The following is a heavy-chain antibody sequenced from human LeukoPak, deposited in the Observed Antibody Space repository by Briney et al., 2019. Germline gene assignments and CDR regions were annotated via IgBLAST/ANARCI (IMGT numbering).Heavy chain of an antibody. Sequence: SETLSLTRALYGGSFSGYYWSWIRQPAGKGLEWIGRIYTSGSTNYNPSLKSRVTISVDTSKNQFSLKLSSVTAADTAVYYCARSPNSMVGAVDYWGQGTLVTVSS. J-gene: IGHJ4*02. D-gene: IGHD1-26*01. CDR1: GGSFSGYY. CDR3: ARSPNSMVGAVDY. V-gene: IGHV4-59*10. CDR2: IYTSGST.